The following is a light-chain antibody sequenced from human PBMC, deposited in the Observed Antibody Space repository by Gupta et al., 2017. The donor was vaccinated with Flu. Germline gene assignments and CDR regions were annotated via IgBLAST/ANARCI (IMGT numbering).Light chain of an antibody. CDR3: QVWDSSSDHVV. CDR1: NILSKS. V-gene: IGLV3-21*02. CDR2: DDS. J-gene: IGLJ2*01. Sequence: SYVLTQPPSMSVAPGQSATITCGGTNILSKSVHWYQQRPGQAPVVVVYDDSDRPSGIPERFSGSNSGNTATLTISRVEAGDEADYYCQVWDSSSDHVVFGGGIRLTVL.